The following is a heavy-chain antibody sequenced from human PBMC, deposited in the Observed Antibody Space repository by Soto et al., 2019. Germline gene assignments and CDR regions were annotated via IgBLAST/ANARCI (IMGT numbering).Heavy chain of an antibody. Sequence: QVQLVESGGGVVQPGRSLRLSCAASGFTFSAYGMHWVRQAPGEGLEWVAVIWYDGGSEYYADSVEGRFTVSRDNAKNTVYLHMDTLRGDDTAVYYCARVHGPSLGSCLDLWGQGTLVTVSS. J-gene: IGHJ5*02. V-gene: IGHV3-33*01. CDR3: ARVHGPSLGSCLDL. D-gene: IGHD2-2*01. CDR2: IWYDGGSE. CDR1: GFTFSAYG.